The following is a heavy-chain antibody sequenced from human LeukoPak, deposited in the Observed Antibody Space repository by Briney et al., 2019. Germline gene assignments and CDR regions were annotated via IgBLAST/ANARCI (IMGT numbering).Heavy chain of an antibody. CDR2: IYPGDSDT. V-gene: IGHV5-51*01. J-gene: IGHJ6*02. CDR1: GYSFTNYW. CDR3: ARPTSVGATNYGMDV. D-gene: IGHD1-26*01. Sequence: GGSLKISCKGSGYSFTNYWIGWVRQMPGKGLEWMGIIYPGDSDTRYSPSFQGQVTISADKSIGTAYLQWSSLKASDSAMYYCARPTSVGATNYGMDVWGQGTTVTVSS.